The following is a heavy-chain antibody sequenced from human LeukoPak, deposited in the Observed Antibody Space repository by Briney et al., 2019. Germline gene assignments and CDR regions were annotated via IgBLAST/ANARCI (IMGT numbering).Heavy chain of an antibody. D-gene: IGHD4-17*01. J-gene: IGHJ4*02. CDR3: TRVPYGDYWSSDY. CDR1: GFTFSSYW. Sequence: GGSLRLSCAASGFTFSSYWMHWVRQVPGKGLVWVSRINTDGSSTSYADSVKGRFTISRDNAKNSLFLQMNSLRVEDTAIYYCTRVPYGDYWSSDYWGQGTLVTVSS. V-gene: IGHV3-74*01. CDR2: INTDGSST.